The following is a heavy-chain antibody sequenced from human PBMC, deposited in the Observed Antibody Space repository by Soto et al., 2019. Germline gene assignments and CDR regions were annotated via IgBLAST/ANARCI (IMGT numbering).Heavy chain of an antibody. CDR1: GFIFSSYW. V-gene: IGHV3-7*03. CDR3: ARGPLDY. Sequence: SLRLSCTASGFIFSSYWMNWVRQAPGEGLEWVANIEQHESEKYYVDSVKGRFTISRDNAKNSLYLQMNSLRAEDTAVYYCARGPLDYWGQGTLVTVSS. CDR2: IEQHESEK. J-gene: IGHJ4*02.